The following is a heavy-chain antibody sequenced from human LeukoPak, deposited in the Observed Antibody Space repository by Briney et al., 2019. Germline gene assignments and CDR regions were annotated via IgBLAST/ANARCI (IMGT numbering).Heavy chain of an antibody. D-gene: IGHD2-2*01. J-gene: IGHJ4*02. CDR2: INWNGGST. CDR3: ARVGYCSSTSCYDDY. V-gene: IGHV3-20*04. CDR1: GFTFEDYG. Sequence: GGPLRLSCAPSGFTFEDYGMSGVRQAPGKGLEWVSGINWNGGSTGYADSVKGRFTISRDNAKNSLYLQMNSLRAEDTALYYCARVGYCSSTSCYDDYWGQGTLVTVSS.